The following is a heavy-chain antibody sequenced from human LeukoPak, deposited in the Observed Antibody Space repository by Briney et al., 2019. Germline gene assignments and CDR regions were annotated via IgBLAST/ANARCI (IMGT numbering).Heavy chain of an antibody. V-gene: IGHV4-61*02. D-gene: IGHD1-1*01. CDR2: IYTSGST. CDR3: ARDRGTWNDDGFDY. J-gene: IGHJ4*02. CDR1: GGSISSGSYY. Sequence: SETLSLTCTVSGGSISSGSYYWSWIRQPAGKGLEWIGRIYTSGSTNYSPSLKSRVTISVDTSKNQFSLKLSSVTAADTAVYYCARDRGTWNDDGFDYWGQGTLVTVSS.